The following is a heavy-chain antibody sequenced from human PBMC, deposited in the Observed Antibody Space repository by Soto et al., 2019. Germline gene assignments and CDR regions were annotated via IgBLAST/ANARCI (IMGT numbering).Heavy chain of an antibody. D-gene: IGHD6-13*01. J-gene: IGHJ4*02. Sequence: ASVKVSCKASGYTFTSYAISWVRQAPGQGLEWMGWISAYNGNTNYAQKLQGRVTMTTDTSTSTAYMELRSLRSDDTAVYYCARDKAVMNAAIGMAYWGQGTLVTVSS. CDR3: ARDKAVMNAAIGMAY. CDR1: GYTFTSYA. CDR2: ISAYNGNT. V-gene: IGHV1-18*01.